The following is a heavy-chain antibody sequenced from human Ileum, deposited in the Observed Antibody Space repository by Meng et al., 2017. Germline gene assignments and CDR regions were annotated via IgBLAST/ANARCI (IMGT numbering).Heavy chain of an antibody. J-gene: IGHJ4*02. CDR2: INAGSGDR. Sequence: ASVKVSCQASGLTFGTPCAHWVRQAPGQGLEWMGVINAGSGDRGYAQKFQGRLTMTRDTSTSTLYMELSSLRSEDTAVYYCAKDSHGYGDGGHWGQGTLVTVSS. D-gene: IGHD4-17*01. CDR3: AKDSHGYGDGGH. CDR1: GLTFGTPC. V-gene: IGHV1-46*01.